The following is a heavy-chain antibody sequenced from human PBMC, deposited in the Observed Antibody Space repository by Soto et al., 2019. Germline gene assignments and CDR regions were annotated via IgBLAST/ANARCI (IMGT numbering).Heavy chain of an antibody. CDR2: ISGSGGNT. V-gene: IGHV3-23*01. CDR3: AKGSGYYYDNSGSNWFDP. J-gene: IGHJ5*02. Sequence: PGGSLRLSCAASGFTCSSYAMSWVRQAPGKGLEWVSVISGSGGNTYYADSVKGRFTISRDNSRNTLYVQMNSLRAEDTAIYYCAKGSGYYYDNSGSNWFDPWGQGTLVTVSS. D-gene: IGHD3-22*01. CDR1: GFTCSSYA.